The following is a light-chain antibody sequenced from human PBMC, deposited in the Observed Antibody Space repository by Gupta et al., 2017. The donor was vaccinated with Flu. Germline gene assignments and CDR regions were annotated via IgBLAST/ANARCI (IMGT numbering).Light chain of an antibody. CDR3: QQSDDEHALT. J-gene: IGKJ4*01. CDR2: AAS. V-gene: IGKV1-39*01. Sequence: TQMTQPPSSLSASVGDRVSITCRASQSVRSYLNCYQQKAGGAPKLLIYAASILHSGVPSRFSGSGSGTDFTLTITNLQPEDFATYYCQQSDDEHALTFGGGTKVDMK. CDR1: QSVRSY.